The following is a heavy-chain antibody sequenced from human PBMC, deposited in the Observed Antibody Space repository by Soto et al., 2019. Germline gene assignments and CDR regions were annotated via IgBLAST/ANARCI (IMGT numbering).Heavy chain of an antibody. Sequence: QVQLEQSGAEVKKPGASVKVSCKASVYTFSSYGISWVRQAPGQGVEWMGWISGYNGNTNYELKFQDRVTMTTDTSTNTAYMELRSLRSDDTAVYYCAREGIGVYYYEGMDVWGQGTTVTVSS. CDR2: ISGYNGNT. CDR3: AREGIGVYYYEGMDV. CDR1: VYTFSSYG. D-gene: IGHD6-19*01. V-gene: IGHV1-18*01. J-gene: IGHJ6*02.